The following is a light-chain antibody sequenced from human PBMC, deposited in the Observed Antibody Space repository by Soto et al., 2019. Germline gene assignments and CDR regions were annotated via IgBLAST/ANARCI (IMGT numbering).Light chain of an antibody. CDR2: RSS. Sequence: QSVLTQPPSASGTPGQRVIISCSGSSSNIGSNYVYWYQQLPGTAPKLLIYRSSQRPSGVPDRFSASKSGTSASLAVSGLRSEDEADYYCAAWDDSLSAVVFGGGTQLTVL. J-gene: IGLJ2*01. V-gene: IGLV1-47*01. CDR1: SSNIGSNY. CDR3: AAWDDSLSAVV.